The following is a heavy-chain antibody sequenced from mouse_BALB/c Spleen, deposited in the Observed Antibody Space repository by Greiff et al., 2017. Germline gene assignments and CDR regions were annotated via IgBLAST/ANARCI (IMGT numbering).Heavy chain of an antibody. Sequence: EVKLMESGPGLVKPSQSLSLTCSVTGYSITSGYYWNWIRQFPGNKLEWMGYISYDGSNNYNPSLKNRISITRDTSKNQFFLKLNSVTTEDTATYYCARQSTMIRYFDYWGQGTTLTVSA. J-gene: IGHJ2*01. CDR3: ARQSTMIRYFDY. V-gene: IGHV3-6*02. D-gene: IGHD2-4*01. CDR2: ISYDGSN. CDR1: GYSITSGYY.